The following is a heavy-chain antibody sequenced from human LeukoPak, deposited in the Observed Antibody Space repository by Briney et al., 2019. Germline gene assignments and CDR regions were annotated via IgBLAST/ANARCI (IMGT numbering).Heavy chain of an antibody. J-gene: IGHJ4*02. CDR3: ASDPLVATGYFDY. Sequence: SVKVSCKASGGTFSSYAISWVRQAPRQGLEWMGRIIPIFGTANYAQKFQGRVTITTDESTSTAYMELSSLRSEDTAVYYCASDPLVATGYFDYWGQGTLVTVSS. V-gene: IGHV1-69*05. D-gene: IGHD5-12*01. CDR1: GGTFSSYA. CDR2: IIPIFGTA.